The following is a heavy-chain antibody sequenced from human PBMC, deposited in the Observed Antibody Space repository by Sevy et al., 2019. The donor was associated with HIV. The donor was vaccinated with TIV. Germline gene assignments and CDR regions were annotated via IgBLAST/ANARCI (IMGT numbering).Heavy chain of an antibody. CDR3: ARVGADDYGDYCWYFDL. CDR1: GYSISSGYY. Sequence: SETLSLTCAVSGYSISSGYYWGWIRQPPGKGLEWIASIYHSGSTYYNPSLKSRVTISVDTSKNQFSLKLSSVTAADTAVYYCARVGADDYGDYCWYFDLWGRGTLVTVSS. CDR2: IYHSGST. J-gene: IGHJ2*01. D-gene: IGHD4-17*01. V-gene: IGHV4-38-2*01.